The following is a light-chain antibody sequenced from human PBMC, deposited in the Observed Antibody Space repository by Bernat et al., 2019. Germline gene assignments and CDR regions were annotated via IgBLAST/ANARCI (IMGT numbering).Light chain of an antibody. V-gene: IGKV3-20*01. J-gene: IGKJ2*01. CDR1: QTVSSTH. CDR3: QKYGTSPYT. Sequence: EIVLTQSPGTLSLSPGERASLSCRASQTVSSTHLAWYQQRPGQAPRLLIYGASSRATGIPGRFSGSGSGTDFTLTISRLEPEDFAVYYCQKYGTSPYTFGQGTKLGI. CDR2: GAS.